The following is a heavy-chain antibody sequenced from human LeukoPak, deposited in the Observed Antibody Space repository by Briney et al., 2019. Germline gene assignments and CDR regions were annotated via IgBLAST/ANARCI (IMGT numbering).Heavy chain of an antibody. CDR1: GFTFDDYA. CDR2: ISWNSGSI. D-gene: IGHD2-2*01. Sequence: GRSLRLFCAASGFTFDDYAMHWVRQAPGKGLEWVSGISWNSGSIGYADSVKGRFTISRDNAKNSLYLQMNILRPEDTALYYCAKGYCSSTSCFSDYWGQGTLVTVSS. CDR3: AKGYCSSTSCFSDY. V-gene: IGHV3-9*01. J-gene: IGHJ4*02.